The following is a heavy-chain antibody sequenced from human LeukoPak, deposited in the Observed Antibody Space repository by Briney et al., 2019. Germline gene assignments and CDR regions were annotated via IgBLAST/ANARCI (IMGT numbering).Heavy chain of an antibody. Sequence: ASVKVSCKASGYTFTGYYMHWARQAPGQGLEWMGWINPNSGGTNYAQKFQGRVTMTRDTSISTAYMELSRLRSDDTAVYYCARDAEGSSSSAGGYWGQGTLVTVSS. J-gene: IGHJ4*02. CDR2: INPNSGGT. V-gene: IGHV1-2*02. CDR1: GYTFTGYY. D-gene: IGHD6-6*01. CDR3: ARDAEGSSSSAGGY.